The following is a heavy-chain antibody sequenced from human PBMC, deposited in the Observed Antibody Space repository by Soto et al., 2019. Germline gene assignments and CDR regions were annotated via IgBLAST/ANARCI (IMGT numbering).Heavy chain of an antibody. J-gene: IGHJ5*02. V-gene: IGHV4-34*01. D-gene: IGHD2-15*01. CDR1: GGSFSGYY. CDR3: ASLYCSGGSCYVNWFDP. Sequence: QVQLQQWGAGLLKPSETLSLTCAVYGGSFSGYYWSWIRQPPGKGLEWIGEINHSGSTNYNPSLRGRVTRSLDTSKNQFALTLSSVTAADTAVYYCASLYCSGGSCYVNWFDPWGQGTLVTVSS. CDR2: INHSGST.